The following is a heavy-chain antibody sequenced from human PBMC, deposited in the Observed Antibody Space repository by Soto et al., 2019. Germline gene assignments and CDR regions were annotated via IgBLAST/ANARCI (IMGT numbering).Heavy chain of an antibody. CDR3: ATSPGVGSGSYLDQRYYFDY. CDR1: GYTLTELS. J-gene: IGHJ4*02. D-gene: IGHD3-10*01. Sequence: VASVKVSCKVSGYTLTELSMHWVRQAPGKGLEWMGGFDPEDGETIYAQKFQGRVTMTEDTSTDTAYMELSSLRSEDTAVYYCATSPGVGSGSYLDQRYYFDYWGQGTLVTVSS. CDR2: FDPEDGET. V-gene: IGHV1-24*01.